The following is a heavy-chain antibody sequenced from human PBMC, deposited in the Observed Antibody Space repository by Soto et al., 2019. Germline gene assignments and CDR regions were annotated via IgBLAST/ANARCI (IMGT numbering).Heavy chain of an antibody. D-gene: IGHD6-6*01. J-gene: IGHJ4*02. CDR3: ARVSGPKRGSSLGTDY. V-gene: IGHV3-48*03. CDR1: GFTFSSYE. Sequence: GGSLRLSCAASGFTFSSYEMNWVRQAPGKGLEWVSYISSSGSTIYYADSVKGRFTISRDNAKNSLYLQMNSLRAEDTAVYYCARVSGPKRGSSLGTDYWGQGTLVTVSS. CDR2: ISSSGSTI.